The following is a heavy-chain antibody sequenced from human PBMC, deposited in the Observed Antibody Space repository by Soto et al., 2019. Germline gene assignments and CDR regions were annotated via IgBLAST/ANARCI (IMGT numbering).Heavy chain of an antibody. Sequence: GGSLRLSGVVCGFSLANFPINWVRQTPWKGLQWISYISPRGGNIYYTESVKGRFTISRDNARNSLYLQMNSLRDEDSALYYCAKGPHPEVRCHYCFDAWGQGAPVTVCS. CDR3: AKGPHPEVRCHYCFDA. J-gene: IGHJ4*02. CDR2: ISPRGGNI. V-gene: IGHV3-48*02. CDR1: GFSLANFP. D-gene: IGHD2-15*01.